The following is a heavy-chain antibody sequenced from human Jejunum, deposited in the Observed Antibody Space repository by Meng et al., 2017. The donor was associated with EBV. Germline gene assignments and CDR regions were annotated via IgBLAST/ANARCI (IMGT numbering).Heavy chain of an antibody. V-gene: IGHV1-8*01. Sequence: QGKVVQSGAEVKKPGASVKVSCKASGYTFTSNDINWVRQATGQGLEWIGWMNPSSDDTGFAQKFQGRVTVTRDNSINTAYMELSSLTSDDTAVYYCARAVGAAGSMVNFDYWGQGTLVTVSS. CDR3: ARAVGAAGSMVNFDY. CDR1: GYTFTSND. D-gene: IGHD6-13*01. CDR2: MNPSSDDT. J-gene: IGHJ4*02.